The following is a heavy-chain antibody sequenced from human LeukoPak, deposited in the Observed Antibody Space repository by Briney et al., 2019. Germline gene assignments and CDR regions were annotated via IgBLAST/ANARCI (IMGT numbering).Heavy chain of an antibody. CDR1: GYTLTELS. CDR2: FDPEDGET. J-gene: IGHJ5*02. CDR3: ATDGLGRRWFDP. D-gene: IGHD7-27*01. Sequence: ASVKVSCRVSGYTLTELSMHWVRQAPGNGLEWMGGFDPEDGETIYAQKFQGRVTMTEDTSTDTAYMELSSLRSEDTAVYYCATDGLGRRWFDPWGQGTLVTVSS. V-gene: IGHV1-24*01.